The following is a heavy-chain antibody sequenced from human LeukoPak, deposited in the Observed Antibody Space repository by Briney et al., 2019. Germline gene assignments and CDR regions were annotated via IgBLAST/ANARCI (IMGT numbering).Heavy chain of an antibody. D-gene: IGHD3-10*01. Sequence: ASVKVSCKASGYTFTTYAMHWVRQAPGQRLEWMGWINAGNGNTKYSQKFQGRVTITRDTSASTAYMELSSLRSEDTAVYYCARDLNYYGSGSQEDYWGQGTLVTVSS. J-gene: IGHJ4*02. CDR3: ARDLNYYGSGSQEDY. V-gene: IGHV1-3*01. CDR2: INAGNGNT. CDR1: GYTFTTYA.